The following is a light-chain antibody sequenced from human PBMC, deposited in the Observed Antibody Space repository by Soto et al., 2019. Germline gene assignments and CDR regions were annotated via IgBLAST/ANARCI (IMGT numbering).Light chain of an antibody. CDR2: AAS. CDR3: QQYGYSAT. CDR1: QSVTSSY. Sequence: EIVLTQSPGTLSLSPGERATLSCRASQSVTSSYLAWYQKTPGQAPRLVIYAASRRATGIPDRFSGSGSGTDFTLTISRLEPEDFAVYYCQQYGYSATCGGGTKVEIK. J-gene: IGKJ4*01. V-gene: IGKV3-20*01.